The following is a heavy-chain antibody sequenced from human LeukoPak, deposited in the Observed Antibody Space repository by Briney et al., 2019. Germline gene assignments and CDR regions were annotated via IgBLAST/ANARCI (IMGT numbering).Heavy chain of an antibody. CDR2: ISGSGMLT. J-gene: IGHJ3*01. V-gene: IGHV3-23*01. Sequence: GGSLRLSCATSGFSFGSYAMSWVRQAPGKGLEWVSSISGSGMLTYYADSVRGRFTISRDNSKNTLYLQMSSLRAEDTATFYCAKYYYDSGGRGDDAFDVWGQGTLVTVSS. CDR1: GFSFGSYA. D-gene: IGHD3-22*01. CDR3: AKYYYDSGGRGDDAFDV.